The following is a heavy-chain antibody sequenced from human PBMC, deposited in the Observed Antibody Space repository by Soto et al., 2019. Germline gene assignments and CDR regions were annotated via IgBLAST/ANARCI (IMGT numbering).Heavy chain of an antibody. Sequence: GGSLRLSCAASGFTFSNFAMHWVRQAPGKGLEWVTFISNGGSNKYYADSVKGRFTISRDNSKNTLYLQMNSLRAEDTALYYCARGYSSTRAFFDYWGQGTLVTVSS. D-gene: IGHD6-13*01. CDR3: ARGYSSTRAFFDY. CDR1: GFTFSNFA. V-gene: IGHV3-30*04. J-gene: IGHJ4*02. CDR2: ISNGGSNK.